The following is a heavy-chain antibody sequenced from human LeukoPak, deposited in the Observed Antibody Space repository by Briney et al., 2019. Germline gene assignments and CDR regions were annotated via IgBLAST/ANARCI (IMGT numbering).Heavy chain of an antibody. D-gene: IGHD2-2*01. J-gene: IGHJ6*02. CDR1: GGTFSSYA. CDR3: ARRYCSSTSCSHYGMDV. Sequence: GASVKVSCKASGGTFSSYAISWVRQAPGQGLEWMGRIIPILGIANYAQKFQGRVTITADKSTSTAYMELSSLRSEDTAVYYCARRYCSSTSCSHYGMDVWGQGTTVTVSS. CDR2: IIPILGIA. V-gene: IGHV1-69*04.